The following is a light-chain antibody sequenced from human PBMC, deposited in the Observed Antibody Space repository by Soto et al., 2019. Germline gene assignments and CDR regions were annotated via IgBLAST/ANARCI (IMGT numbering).Light chain of an antibody. CDR1: TGAVTSGNY. CDR3: WLSSSGAGVV. V-gene: IGLV7-46*01. CDR2: DTS. Sequence: QAVVTQEPSLTGSPGETVTLTCGSSTGAVTSGNYASWYQQKPGQAPRTMIYDTSNRHSWTPARFSGSLLGGTAALILSGAQAEDEAEYYCWLSSSGAGVVFGGGTKLTVL. J-gene: IGLJ2*01.